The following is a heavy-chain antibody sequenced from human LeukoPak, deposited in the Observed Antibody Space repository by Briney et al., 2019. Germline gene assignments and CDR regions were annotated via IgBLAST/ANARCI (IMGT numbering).Heavy chain of an antibody. CDR3: AKRRYERSGNFDY. D-gene: IGHD3-22*01. J-gene: IGHJ4*02. Sequence: QPGGSLRLSCAASGFTFSSYAMSWVRQAPGQGLEWVSAITNSGDDTYYADSVNGRFTISRDNSKNPLYLEMSSLRAEDTAVYYCAKRRYERSGNFDYWGQGTLVTVSS. CDR2: ITNSGDDT. V-gene: IGHV3-23*01. CDR1: GFTFSSYA.